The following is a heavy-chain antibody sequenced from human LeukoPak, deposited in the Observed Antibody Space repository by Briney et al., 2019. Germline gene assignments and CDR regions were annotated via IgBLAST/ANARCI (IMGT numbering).Heavy chain of an antibody. D-gene: IGHD3-16*02. CDR2: FDPEDGET. Sequence: SVKVSCKVSGYTLTELSMHWVRQAPGKGLEWMGGFDPEDGETIYAQKFQGRVTMTEDTSTDTAYMELSSLRSEDTAVYYCATGITFGGVIVTFDYWGQGTLVTVSS. J-gene: IGHJ4*02. V-gene: IGHV1-24*01. CDR3: ATGITFGGVIVTFDY. CDR1: GYTLTELS.